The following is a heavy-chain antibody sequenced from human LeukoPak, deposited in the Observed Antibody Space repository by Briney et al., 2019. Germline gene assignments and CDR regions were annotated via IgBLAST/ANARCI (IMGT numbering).Heavy chain of an antibody. CDR1: GGSISSSNW. CDR2: IYHSGST. D-gene: IGHD3-3*01. Sequence: SGTLSLTCAVSGGSISSSNWWSWVRQPPGKGLEWIGEIYHSGSTNYNPSLKSRVTISVDKSKNQFSLKLSSVTAADTAVYYCAGTQQGLRFLEWLYGLDAFDIWGQGTMVTVSS. J-gene: IGHJ3*02. CDR3: AGTQQGLRFLEWLYGLDAFDI. V-gene: IGHV4-4*02.